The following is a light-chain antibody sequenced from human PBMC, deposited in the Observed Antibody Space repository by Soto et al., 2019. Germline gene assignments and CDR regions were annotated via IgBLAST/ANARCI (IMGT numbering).Light chain of an antibody. CDR1: QSVSSSY. V-gene: IGKV3-20*01. CDR3: QQYGNSPIT. J-gene: IGKJ5*01. CDR2: STS. Sequence: EIVLTQSPGTLSLSPGERATLSCRASQSVSSSYLAWYQQKPGQAPRLLIYSTSNRATDIPDRFSGSGSGTDFTLTISRLEPEDFAVYYCQQYGNSPITFGQGTRLEIK.